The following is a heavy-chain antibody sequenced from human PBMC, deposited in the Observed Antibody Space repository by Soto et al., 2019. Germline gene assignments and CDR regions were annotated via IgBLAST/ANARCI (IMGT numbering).Heavy chain of an antibody. D-gene: IGHD3-10*01. CDR1: GGSISSSSYY. J-gene: IGHJ6*02. CDR2: IYYSGST. V-gene: IGHV4-39*01. Sequence: SETLSLTCTVSGGSISSSSYYWGWIRQPPGKGLEWIGSIYYSGSTYYNPSLKSRVTISVDTSKNQFSLKLSSVTAADTAVYYCARSPNYYYYGFDVWGQGTAVTVSS. CDR3: ARSPNYYYYGFDV.